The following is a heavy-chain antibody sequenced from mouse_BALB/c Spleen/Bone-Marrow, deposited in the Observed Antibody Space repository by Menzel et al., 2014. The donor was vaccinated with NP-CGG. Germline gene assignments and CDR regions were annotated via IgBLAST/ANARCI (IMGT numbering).Heavy chain of an antibody. V-gene: IGHV14-1*02. CDR3: AGEAY. J-gene: IGHJ2*01. CDR1: GFNIKDYY. CDR2: IDPENGNT. Sequence: VQLKQSGAELVRPRALVKLSCKASGFNIKDYYMHWVKQRPEQGLEWIGWIDPENGNTIYDPKFQGKASITADTSSNTAYPQLSSLTSEDTAVYYCAGEAYWGQGTTLTVSS.